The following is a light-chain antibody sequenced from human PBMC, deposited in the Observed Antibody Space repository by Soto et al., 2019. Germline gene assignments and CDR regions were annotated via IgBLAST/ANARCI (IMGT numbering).Light chain of an antibody. CDR2: DDN. CDR3: GSWDSSLSAYV. Sequence: QAVGRAPCWETVAPGGKVTISYSGSSSNIGGNSVSWYQQLPGTAPKLLIYDDNKRPSGIPDRFSGSKSGTSATLGITGFQTGDEADYYCGSWDSSLSAYVFGTGTKVTVL. CDR1: SSNIGGNS. J-gene: IGLJ1*01. V-gene: IGLV1-51*01.